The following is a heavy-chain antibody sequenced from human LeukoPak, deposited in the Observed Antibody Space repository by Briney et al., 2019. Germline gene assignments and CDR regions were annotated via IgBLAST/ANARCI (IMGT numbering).Heavy chain of an antibody. V-gene: IGHV3-21*01. J-gene: IGHJ3*02. CDR1: GVTFSGYS. CDR3: ARVRSGCGNPHAFNI. D-gene: IGHD4-23*01. CDR2: ITATSLHI. Sequence: GGSLRLSCAASGVTFSGYSMNWVRQAPGKGLEWVSAITATSLHIYYADSVNGRSTICRDNAKNSLYLQINSLRVEETALYYCARVRSGCGNPHAFNIWGQGTMVTVSS.